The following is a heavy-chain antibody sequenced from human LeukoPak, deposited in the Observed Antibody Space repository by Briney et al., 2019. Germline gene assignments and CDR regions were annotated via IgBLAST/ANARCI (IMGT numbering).Heavy chain of an antibody. CDR3: AADPLVTYYYDSSGYGDY. V-gene: IGHV1-24*01. CDR2: LDPEDGET. Sequence: ASVKVSCKVSGYTLTELSMYWVRQAPGKGLEWMGGLDPEDGETIYAQKFQGRVTMTEDTSTDTAYMELSSLRSEDTAVYYCAADPLVTYYYDSSGYGDYWGQGTLVTVSS. CDR1: GYTLTELS. J-gene: IGHJ4*02. D-gene: IGHD3-22*01.